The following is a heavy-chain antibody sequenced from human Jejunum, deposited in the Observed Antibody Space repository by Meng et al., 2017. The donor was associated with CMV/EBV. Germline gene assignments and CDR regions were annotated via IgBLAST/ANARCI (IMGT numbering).Heavy chain of an antibody. CDR3: ARNFPGWTVSPHDY. Sequence: GLSFSGYEMSWVRQGPGKGLEWVSYINNGGGTIHYADSVKGRFTSSRDNAKNLLYLEMNSLRVEDTAVYYCARNFPGWTVSPHDYWGQGTLVTVSS. D-gene: IGHD1-14*01. CDR2: INNGGGTI. V-gene: IGHV3-48*03. CDR1: GLSFSGYE. J-gene: IGHJ4*02.